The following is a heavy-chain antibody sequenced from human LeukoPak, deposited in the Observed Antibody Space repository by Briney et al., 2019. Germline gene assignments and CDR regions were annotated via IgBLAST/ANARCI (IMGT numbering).Heavy chain of an antibody. V-gene: IGHV4-39*07. Sequence: SETLSLTCTVSGGSITSSNFYWGWIRQPLGKGLEWIGSIFYTGNTYYQPPLRGRLSISLDTSKNLFSLRLNSVTAADTAVYYCARNYYDSSGYYIDQFYFDSWGQGTLVTVSS. CDR3: ARNYYDSSGYYIDQFYFDS. D-gene: IGHD3-22*01. J-gene: IGHJ4*02. CDR2: IFYTGNT. CDR1: GGSITSSNFY.